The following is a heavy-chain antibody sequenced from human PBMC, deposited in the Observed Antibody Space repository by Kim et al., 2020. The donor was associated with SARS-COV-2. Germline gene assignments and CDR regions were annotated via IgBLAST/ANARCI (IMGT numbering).Heavy chain of an antibody. CDR3: VKDREYCSGGTCYNGILDH. Sequence: GGSLRLSCAASGFTFSNYAMHWVRQAPGKGLEWMAVISHDGSKEYYGDSVKGRFTISRENSRNTLSLQMNSLRGEDTAVYSCVKDREYCSGGTCYNGILDHWGQGTLVTVSS. J-gene: IGHJ4*02. D-gene: IGHD2-15*01. CDR1: GFTFSNYA. V-gene: IGHV3-30*18. CDR2: ISHDGSKE.